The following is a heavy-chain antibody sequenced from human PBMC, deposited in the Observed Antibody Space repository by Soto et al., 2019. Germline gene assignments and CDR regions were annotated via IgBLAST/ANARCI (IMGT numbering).Heavy chain of an antibody. Sequence: QLQLQESGSGLVKPSQTLSLTCAVSGGSISSGGYSWSWIRQPPGKGLEWIGYIYHSGSTYYNPSLKGRVTISVDRSKNQFSLKLSSVTAADTAVYYCARGDSSGYYHAFDIWGQGTMVTVSS. CDR2: IYHSGST. J-gene: IGHJ3*02. D-gene: IGHD3-22*01. CDR1: GGSISSGGYS. V-gene: IGHV4-30-2*01. CDR3: ARGDSSGYYHAFDI.